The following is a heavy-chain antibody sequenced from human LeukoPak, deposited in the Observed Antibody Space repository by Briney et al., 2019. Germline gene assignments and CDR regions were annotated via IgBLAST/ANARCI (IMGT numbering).Heavy chain of an antibody. Sequence: ASVKVSCKVSGYTLTELSMHWVRQAPGKGLEWMGGFDPEDGETIYAQKFQGRVTMTEDTSTDTAYMELSSLRSEDTAVYYCATGRPTTVTTYPAFDIWGQGTMVTVSS. D-gene: IGHD4-17*01. CDR3: ATGRPTTVTTYPAFDI. CDR2: FDPEDGET. CDR1: GYTLTELS. J-gene: IGHJ3*02. V-gene: IGHV1-24*01.